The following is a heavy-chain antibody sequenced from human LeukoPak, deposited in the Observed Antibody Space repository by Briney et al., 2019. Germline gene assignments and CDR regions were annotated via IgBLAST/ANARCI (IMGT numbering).Heavy chain of an antibody. V-gene: IGHV4-59*01. D-gene: IGHD6-13*01. CDR1: GGSISSYY. Sequence: SETLSLICTVSGGSISSYYWSWIRQPPGKGLEWIGYISYSGSTNYNPSLKSRVTISLDTSKNQFSLKLSSVTAADTAVYYCAKEGLSSSFDYWGQGTLVTVSS. J-gene: IGHJ4*02. CDR3: AKEGLSSSFDY. CDR2: ISYSGST.